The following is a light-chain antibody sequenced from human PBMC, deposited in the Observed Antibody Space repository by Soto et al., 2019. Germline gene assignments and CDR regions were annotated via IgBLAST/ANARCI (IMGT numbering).Light chain of an antibody. CDR1: SGDVGYYNL. J-gene: IGLJ1*01. Sequence: QSALTQPASVSGSPGQSITISCTGTSGDVGYYNLVSWHQQNPGKAPKLMIYEVSKRPSGVSNRFSGSKSGNTASLTISGLQAEDEADYYCTSYAGGDSPYVFGTGTKLTVL. CDR3: TSYAGGDSPYV. CDR2: EVS. V-gene: IGLV2-23*02.